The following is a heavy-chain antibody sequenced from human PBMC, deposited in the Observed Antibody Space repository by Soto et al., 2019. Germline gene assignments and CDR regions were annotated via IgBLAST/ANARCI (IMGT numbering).Heavy chain of an antibody. J-gene: IGHJ4*02. CDR1: GFSVSNYH. CDR2: ITVGDVT. V-gene: IGHV3-66*01. CDR3: AGGRDYSKGGDH. Sequence: EVQLVDSGGGLVQPGGSLRLSCAASGFSVSNYHMNWVRQAPAKGPEWVSIITVGDVTYYADSVKGRFTISRDISRNTVYLQMNSLRGDDTAVYYCAGGRDYSKGGDHWGQGTLVIVSS. D-gene: IGHD4-4*01.